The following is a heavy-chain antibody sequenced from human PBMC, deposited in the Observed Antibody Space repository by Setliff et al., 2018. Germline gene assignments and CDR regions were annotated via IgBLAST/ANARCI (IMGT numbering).Heavy chain of an antibody. V-gene: IGHV1-3*03. D-gene: IGHD4-4*01. J-gene: IGHJ6*03. CDR1: GYTFTNYA. CDR3: ARGRPTANPYYYYYMDV. Sequence: ASVKVSCKASGYTFTNYAIHWVRQAPGQRLGWMGWINAGNGDTKYSQDCQGRVTITRDTSASTAYMDLSSLRSDDMAVYYCARGRPTANPYYYYYMDVWGKGTTVTVSS. CDR2: INAGNGDT.